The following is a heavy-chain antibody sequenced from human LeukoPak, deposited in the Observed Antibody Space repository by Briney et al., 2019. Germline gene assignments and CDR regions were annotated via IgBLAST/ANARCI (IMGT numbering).Heavy chain of an antibody. J-gene: IGHJ5*02. CDR1: GDSISSFDYS. V-gene: IGHV4-30-4*01. CDR3: AIGYYDVTGSQGWFDP. Sequence: SETLSLTCTVSGDSISSFDYSWSWIRQPPGKGLEWIGYIQHSGSTHYNPSLKSRVTISVDMSKNEFSLNLRSVTAADTALYYCAIGYYDVTGSQGWFDPWGQGTLVSVSS. D-gene: IGHD3-22*01. CDR2: IQHSGST.